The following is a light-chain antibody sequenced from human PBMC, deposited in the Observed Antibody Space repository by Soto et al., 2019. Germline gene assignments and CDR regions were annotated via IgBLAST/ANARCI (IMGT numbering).Light chain of an antibody. CDR3: QQYNNWPRT. Sequence: EIVMTQSPATLSVSPGERATLSCRASQSVSSNLAWYQQKPGQAPRLLIYGASTRATGIPARFSGSGSGTAFTLPISSLQSEDFAVYYCQQYNNWPRTFGQGTKVEIK. CDR2: GAS. J-gene: IGKJ1*01. V-gene: IGKV3-15*01. CDR1: QSVSSN.